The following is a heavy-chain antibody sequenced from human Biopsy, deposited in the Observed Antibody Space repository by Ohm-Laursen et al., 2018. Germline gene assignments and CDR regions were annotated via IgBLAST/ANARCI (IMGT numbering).Heavy chain of an antibody. Sequence: GTLSLTCTVSGGSISSDYWSWIRQPPGKGLQWIGYVYYTGSTDYNPSLQSRVTISVDTSKNHFSLRLRSVTAADTAVYYCARATNSTGWPYYYFYGMDVWGQGTTVTVSS. D-gene: IGHD2/OR15-2a*01. CDR2: VYYTGST. CDR3: ARATNSTGWPYYYFYGMDV. CDR1: GGSISSDY. J-gene: IGHJ6*02. V-gene: IGHV4-59*01.